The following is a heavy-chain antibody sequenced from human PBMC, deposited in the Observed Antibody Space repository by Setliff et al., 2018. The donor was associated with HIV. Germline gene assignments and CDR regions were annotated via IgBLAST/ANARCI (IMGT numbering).Heavy chain of an antibody. D-gene: IGHD3-16*01. V-gene: IGHV1-3*01. CDR2: INVGNGDT. Sequence: ASVKVSCKASGYTFTGFAMHWVRQAPGQRLEWMGWINVGNGDTKFSQKFQGRVTITRDISASTVYLDLSRLRSEDTAVYSCARDKGGQFFFYYMDVWGKGTMVTVSS. CDR1: GYTFTGFA. CDR3: ARDKGGQFFFYYMDV. J-gene: IGHJ6*03.